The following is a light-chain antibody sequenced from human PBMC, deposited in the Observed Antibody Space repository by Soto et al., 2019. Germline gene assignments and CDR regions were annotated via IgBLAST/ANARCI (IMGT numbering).Light chain of an antibody. CDR1: SSNIGSNT. V-gene: IGLV1-44*01. CDR3: AAWDDSLNAHNYV. CDR2: SNN. J-gene: IGLJ1*01. Sequence: QSVLTQPPSASGTPGQRVTISCSGSSSNIGSNTVNWYQQLPGTAPKLLIYSNNQRPSGVPDRFSGSKSGTSASLAISGLQSEDEADYYCAAWDDSLNAHNYVFGTGTKVTVL.